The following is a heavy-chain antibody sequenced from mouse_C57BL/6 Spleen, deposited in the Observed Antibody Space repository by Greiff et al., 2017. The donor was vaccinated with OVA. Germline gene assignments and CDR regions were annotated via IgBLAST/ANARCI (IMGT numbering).Heavy chain of an antibody. CDR1: GFTFSSYT. CDR2: ISGGGGNT. CDR3: ARQVRAMDY. V-gene: IGHV5-9*01. D-gene: IGHD2-14*01. J-gene: IGHJ4*01. Sequence: EVKVEESGGGLVKPGGSLKLSCAASGFTFSSYTMSWVRQTPEKRLEWVATISGGGGNTYYPDSVKGRFTISRDNAKNTLYLQMSSLRSEDTALYYCARQVRAMDYWGQGTSVTVSS.